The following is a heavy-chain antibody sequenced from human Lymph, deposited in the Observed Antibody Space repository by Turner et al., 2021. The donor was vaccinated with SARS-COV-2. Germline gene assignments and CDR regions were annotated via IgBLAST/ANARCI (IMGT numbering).Heavy chain of an antibody. J-gene: IGHJ4*02. V-gene: IGHV3-33*01. CDR3: AREGAYGVNSGGFDY. CDR1: GFTFSRYG. CDR2: IGYDGSNK. Sequence: QVPLVECGGCVGQPGRSLRLSCAPAGFTFSRYGMHWVRQAPGKGLEWVAVIGYDGSNKYYADSVKRRFTISRDNSKNTLYLQMNSLRAEDTAVYYCAREGAYGVNSGGFDYWGQGTLVTVSS. D-gene: IGHD4-17*01.